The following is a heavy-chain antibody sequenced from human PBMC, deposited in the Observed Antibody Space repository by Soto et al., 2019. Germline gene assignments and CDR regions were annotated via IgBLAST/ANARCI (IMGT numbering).Heavy chain of an antibody. J-gene: IGHJ6*02. CDR3: ARDGQLLVRPDYYYGMDV. CDR1: GFTFSSYG. Sequence: QVQLVESGGGVVQPGRSLRLSCAASGFTFSSYGMHWVRQAPGKGLEWVAVIWYDGSNKYYADSVKGRFTISRDNSKNPLYLQRNSLRAEDTAVYYCARDGQLLVRPDYYYGMDVWGQGTTVTVSS. V-gene: IGHV3-33*01. CDR2: IWYDGSNK. D-gene: IGHD6-13*01.